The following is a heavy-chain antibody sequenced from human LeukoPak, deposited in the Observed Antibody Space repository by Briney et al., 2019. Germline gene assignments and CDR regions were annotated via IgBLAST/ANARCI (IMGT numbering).Heavy chain of an antibody. V-gene: IGHV3-23*01. CDR1: GFTFSSYA. J-gene: IGHJ6*02. D-gene: IGHD3-10*01. Sequence: PGGSLRLSCAASGFTFSSYAMSWVRQAPGKGLEWVSAISGSGGSTYYADSVKGRFTTSRDNSKNTLYLQMNSLRAEDTAVYYCAKDDVAAYGSGSYYAYYYYGMDVWGQGTTVTVSS. CDR2: ISGSGGST. CDR3: AKDDVAAYGSGSYYAYYYYGMDV.